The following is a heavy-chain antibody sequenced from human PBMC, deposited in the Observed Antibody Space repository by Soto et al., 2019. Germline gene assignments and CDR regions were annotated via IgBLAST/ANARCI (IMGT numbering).Heavy chain of an antibody. J-gene: IGHJ4*02. D-gene: IGHD5-12*01. CDR1: GASISSSC. V-gene: IGHV4-59*01. Sequence: KPSETLSLTCTVSGASISSSCWSWIRQSPERGLEWIAYVYHTGATNYYPSLKSRVTISLDTSKGQFSLNLTSLTTADTAVYFCARGGNRYSNVASGVGGFDFWGQGSLVTVSS. CDR3: ARGGNRYSNVASGVGGFDF. CDR2: VYHTGAT.